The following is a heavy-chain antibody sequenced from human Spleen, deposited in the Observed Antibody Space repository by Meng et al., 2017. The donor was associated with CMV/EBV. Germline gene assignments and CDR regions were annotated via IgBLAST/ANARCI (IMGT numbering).Heavy chain of an antibody. D-gene: IGHD3-16*01. CDR3: ARGASYGPHYVDY. CDR2: INHSGST. J-gene: IGHJ4*02. Sequence: CAVSGGSFSSYYWSWIRQPPGQGLEWIGEINHSGSTIYNPSLKSRVTISVDTSKNQFSLKLSSVTAADTAVFYCARGASYGPHYVDYWGQGTLVTVSS. V-gene: IGHV4-34*01. CDR1: GGSFSSYY.